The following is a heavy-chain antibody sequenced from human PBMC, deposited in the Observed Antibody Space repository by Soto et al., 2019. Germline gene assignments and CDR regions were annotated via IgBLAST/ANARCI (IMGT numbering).Heavy chain of an antibody. CDR2: IGGDGGSP. D-gene: IGHD2-15*01. V-gene: IGHV3-23*01. Sequence: GGSLRLSCAASGFTFSEYAMSWVRQAPGKGLEWVSVIGGDGGSPNYADSVKGRFTVSRDNSKSTLYLQMDSLRAEDTAVYYCAKRGYCSGGTCPPGYWGQGTLVTVSS. CDR1: GFTFSEYA. CDR3: AKRGYCSGGTCPPGY. J-gene: IGHJ4*02.